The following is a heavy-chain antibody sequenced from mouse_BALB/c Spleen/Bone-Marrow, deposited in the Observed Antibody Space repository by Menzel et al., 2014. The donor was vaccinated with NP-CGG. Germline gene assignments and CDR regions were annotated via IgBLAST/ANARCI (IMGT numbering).Heavy chain of an antibody. V-gene: IGHV1S127*01. J-gene: IGHJ3*01. CDR3: ASPSDGNPFAY. CDR2: IDPSDSET. D-gene: IGHD2-1*01. Sequence: VQLQQSGPQLVRPGASVKISCKASGYSFTSYWMHCVKQRPGQGLEWIGMIDPSDSETRLNQKFKDKATLTVDKSSSTAYMQLSSPTSEDSAVYYCASPSDGNPFAYWGQGTLVTVSA. CDR1: GYSFTSYW.